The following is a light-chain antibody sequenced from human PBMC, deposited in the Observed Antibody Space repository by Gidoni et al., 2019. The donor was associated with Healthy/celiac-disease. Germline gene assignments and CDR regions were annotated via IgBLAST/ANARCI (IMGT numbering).Light chain of an antibody. CDR2: AAA. J-gene: IGKJ3*01. CDR1: QGLSSW. CDR3: QQANSFLLFT. V-gene: IGKV1-12*01. Sequence: DIQRTQYPSSVSASVGDRVTITCPASQGLSSWLAWYQQQRGTAPKLLPYAAASMQSRVTSRFSGSSSGTDFTLTISSLQPEDFATYYCQQANSFLLFTFGPGTKVDIK.